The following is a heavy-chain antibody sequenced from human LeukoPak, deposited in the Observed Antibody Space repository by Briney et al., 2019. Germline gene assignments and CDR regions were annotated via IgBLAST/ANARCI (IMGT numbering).Heavy chain of an antibody. Sequence: SETLSLTCAVCGGSFSGYYWSWIRQPPGKGLEWIGEINHSGSTNYNPSLKSRVTISVDTSKNQFSLKLSSVTAADTAVYYCAESIAVAGHYFDYWGQGTLVTVSS. V-gene: IGHV4-34*01. J-gene: IGHJ4*02. D-gene: IGHD6-19*01. CDR2: INHSGST. CDR1: GGSFSGYY. CDR3: AESIAVAGHYFDY.